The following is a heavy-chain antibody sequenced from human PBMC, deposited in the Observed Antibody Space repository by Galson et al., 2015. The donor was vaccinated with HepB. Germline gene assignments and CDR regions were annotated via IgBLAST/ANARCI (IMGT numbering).Heavy chain of an antibody. D-gene: IGHD6-13*01. V-gene: IGHV3-21*01. J-gene: IGHJ4*02. CDR2: ISSSSSYI. Sequence: SLRLSCAASGFTFSSYSMNWVRQAPGKGLEWVSSISSSSSYIYYADSVKGRFIISRDNAKNSLYLQMNSLRAEDTAVYYCARDTSREVIDYWGQGTLVTVSS. CDR3: ARDTSREVIDY. CDR1: GFTFSSYS.